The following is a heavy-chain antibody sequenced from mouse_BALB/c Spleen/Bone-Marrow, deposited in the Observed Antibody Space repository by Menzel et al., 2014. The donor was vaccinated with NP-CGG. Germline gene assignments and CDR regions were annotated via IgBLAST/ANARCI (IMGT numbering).Heavy chain of an antibody. CDR3: ARSGFDY. J-gene: IGHJ2*01. V-gene: IGHV1S130*01. D-gene: IGHD4-1*01. CDR1: GYTFTSSW. Sequence: QVQLQQSGSVLVRPGASVKLSCKASGYTFTSSWMHWAKQRPGQGLEWIGEIHPNSGSTNYNEKFKGKATLTVDTSSSTAYVDLSSLTSEDSAVYYCARSGFDYWGQGATLTVSS. CDR2: IHPNSGST.